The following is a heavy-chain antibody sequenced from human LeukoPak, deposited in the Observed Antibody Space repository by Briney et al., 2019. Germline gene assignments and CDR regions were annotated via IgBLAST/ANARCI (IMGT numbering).Heavy chain of an antibody. CDR3: AKEEAWGVNAFDS. J-gene: IGHJ4*02. V-gene: IGHV3-30*02. D-gene: IGHD3-10*01. Sequence: GGSLRLSCAASGFTFSSYGMHWVRQAPGKGLEWVAVIGNDGRAKYYADSVRGRFTISRDNIENTVFLQMNSLSSDDTAVYFCAKEEAWGVNAFDSWGQGTLVTVSS. CDR2: IGNDGRAK. CDR1: GFTFSSYG.